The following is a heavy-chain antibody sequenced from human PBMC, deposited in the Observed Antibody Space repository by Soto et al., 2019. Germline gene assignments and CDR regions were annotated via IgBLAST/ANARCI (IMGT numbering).Heavy chain of an antibody. D-gene: IGHD6-19*01. CDR3: ARVGVAVAGTDYYYGMDV. Sequence: GXSVKDSCKASGYTFTSYDINWVRQATGQGLEWMGWMNPNSGNTGYAQKFQGRVTMTRNTSISTAYMELSSLRSEDTAVYYCARVGVAVAGTDYYYGMDVWGQGSTVTVSS. V-gene: IGHV1-8*01. CDR1: GYTFTSYD. J-gene: IGHJ6*02. CDR2: MNPNSGNT.